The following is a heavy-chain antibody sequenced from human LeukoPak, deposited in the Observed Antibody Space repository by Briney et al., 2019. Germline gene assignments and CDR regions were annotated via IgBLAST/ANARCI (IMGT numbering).Heavy chain of an antibody. D-gene: IGHD3-9*01. Sequence: GGSLRLSCAASGFTFSSYAMSWVRQAPGKGLGWVSAISGSGGSTYYADSVKGRFTISRDNSKNTLYLQMNSLRAEDTAVYYCAKRPAYYDILTGYYTYYFDYWGQGTLVTVSS. J-gene: IGHJ4*02. CDR3: AKRPAYYDILTGYYTYYFDY. CDR1: GFTFSSYA. V-gene: IGHV3-23*01. CDR2: ISGSGGST.